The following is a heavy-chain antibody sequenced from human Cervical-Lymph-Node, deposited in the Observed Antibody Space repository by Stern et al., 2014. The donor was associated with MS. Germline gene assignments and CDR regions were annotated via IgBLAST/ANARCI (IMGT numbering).Heavy chain of an antibody. Sequence: VKLVESGAEVTKPGSSVKVSCKVSGGTFSKFPSSWVRQAPGQGLEWMGGIFPVFGTPTYAQEFRGRVTITADVSTSTVYMELSSLRSDDTAVYYCALSSETSDRWYSLGYDLWGQGTLVTVSS. J-gene: IGHJ5*02. CDR1: GGTFSKFP. CDR3: ALSSETSDRWYSLGYDL. CDR2: IFPVFGTP. D-gene: IGHD6-13*01. V-gene: IGHV1-69*01.